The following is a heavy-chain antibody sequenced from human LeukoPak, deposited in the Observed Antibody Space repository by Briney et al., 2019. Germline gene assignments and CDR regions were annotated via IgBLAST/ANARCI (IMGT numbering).Heavy chain of an antibody. Sequence: ASVKVSGKASGYTFTSYDINWVRQATGQGLEWMGWMNPNSGNTGYAQKFQGRVTITRNTSISTAYMELSSLRSEDTAVYYCARASEDYYDSSGYLDPDAFDIWGQGTMVTVSS. J-gene: IGHJ3*02. V-gene: IGHV1-8*03. CDR1: GYTFTSYD. D-gene: IGHD3-22*01. CDR3: ARASEDYYDSSGYLDPDAFDI. CDR2: MNPNSGNT.